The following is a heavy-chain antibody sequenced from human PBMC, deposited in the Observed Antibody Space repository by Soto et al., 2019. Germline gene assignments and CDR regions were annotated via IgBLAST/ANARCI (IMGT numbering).Heavy chain of an antibody. D-gene: IGHD4-4*01. CDR2: IYPGDSDT. Sequence: GESLKISCKGSGYSFTSYWIGWVRQMPGKGLEWMGIIYPGDSDTRYSPSFQGQVTISADKSISTAYLQWSSLKASDTTMYYCARSIYSNYVKGLLDYWGQGTLVTVSS. CDR1: GYSFTSYW. CDR3: ARSIYSNYVKGLLDY. J-gene: IGHJ4*02. V-gene: IGHV5-51*01.